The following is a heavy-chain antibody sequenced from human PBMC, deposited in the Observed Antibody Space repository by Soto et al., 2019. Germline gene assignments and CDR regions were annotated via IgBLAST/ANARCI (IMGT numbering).Heavy chain of an antibody. CDR2: IYYSGST. V-gene: IGHV4-59*08. J-gene: IGHJ4*02. CDR3: ARRRYSSGWSVGGDYYFDY. Sequence: QVQLQESGPGLVKPSETLSLTCTVSGGSISSYYWSWIRQPPGKGLEWIGYIYYSGSTNYNPSLKSRVTISVDTSNNQFSLKLSSVTAADTAVYYCARRRYSSGWSVGGDYYFDYWGQGTLVTVSS. CDR1: GGSISSYY. D-gene: IGHD6-19*01.